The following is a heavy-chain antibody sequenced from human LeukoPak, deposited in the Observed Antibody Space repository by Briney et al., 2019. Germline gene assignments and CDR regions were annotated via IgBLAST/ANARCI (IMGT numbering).Heavy chain of an antibody. CDR1: GYTFTSYG. D-gene: IGHD3-3*01. Sequence: ASVKVSCKASGYTFTSYGISWVRQAPGQGLEWMGWISAYNGNTNYAQKLPGRVTMTTDTSTSTAYMELRSLRSDDTAVYYCARSRADILEWYKTYYFDYWGQGTLVTVSS. J-gene: IGHJ4*02. V-gene: IGHV1-18*01. CDR3: ARSRADILEWYKTYYFDY. CDR2: ISAYNGNT.